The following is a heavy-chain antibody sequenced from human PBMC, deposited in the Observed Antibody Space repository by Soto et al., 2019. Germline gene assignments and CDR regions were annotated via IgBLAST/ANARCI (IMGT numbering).Heavy chain of an antibody. CDR2: INHSGST. D-gene: IGHD3-3*01. CDR3: ARRQVYYDFWSGYGLLAFDAFDI. Sequence: SETLSLTCAVYGGSFSGYYWSWIRQPPGKGLEWIGEINHSGSTNYNPSLKSRVTISVDTSKNQFSLKLSSVTAADTAVYYCARRQVYYDFWSGYGLLAFDAFDIWGQGTMVTVSS. J-gene: IGHJ3*02. CDR1: GGSFSGYY. V-gene: IGHV4-34*01.